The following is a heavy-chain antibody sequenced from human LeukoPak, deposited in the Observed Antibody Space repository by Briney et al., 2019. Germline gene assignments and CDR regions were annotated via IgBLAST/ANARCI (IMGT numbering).Heavy chain of an antibody. CDR2: ISYDGSNK. D-gene: IGHD4-17*01. CDR3: AKGGRAIYGDYTSDY. V-gene: IGHV3-30*18. CDR1: GFTFRSYG. Sequence: GGSLRLSCAASGFTFRSYGMHWVRQAPGKGLEWVAVISYDGSNKYYADSVKGRFTTSRDNSKNTLYLQMNSLRAEDTAVYYCAKGGRAIYGDYTSDYWGQGTLVTVSS. J-gene: IGHJ4*02.